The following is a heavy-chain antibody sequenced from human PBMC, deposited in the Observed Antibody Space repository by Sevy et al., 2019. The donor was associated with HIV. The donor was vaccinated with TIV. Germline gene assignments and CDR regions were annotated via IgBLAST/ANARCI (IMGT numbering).Heavy chain of an antibody. Sequence: ASVKVSCKASGGTFSSYAISWVRQAPGQGLEWMGGIIPIFGTANYAQKFQGRVTITADESTSTAYMELSSLRSEDTAVYYCARGRMRVFRYYYGMHVWGQGTTVTVSS. CDR1: GGTFSSYA. D-gene: IGHD3-10*01. J-gene: IGHJ6*02. CDR3: ARGRMRVFRYYYGMHV. V-gene: IGHV1-69*13. CDR2: IIPIFGTA.